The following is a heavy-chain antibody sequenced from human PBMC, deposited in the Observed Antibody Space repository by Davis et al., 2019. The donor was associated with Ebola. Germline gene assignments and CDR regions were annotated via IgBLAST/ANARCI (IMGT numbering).Heavy chain of an antibody. D-gene: IGHD6-19*01. V-gene: IGHV3-11*06. Sequence: PGGSLRLSCAASGFTFSDYYMSWIRQAPGKGLEWVSYISSSSSYTNYADSVKGRFTISRDNAKNSLYLQMNSLRAEDTAVYYCARGAYWIPGIAVAGTPDAFDIWGQGTMVTVSS. CDR1: GFTFSDYY. CDR3: ARGAYWIPGIAVAGTPDAFDI. J-gene: IGHJ3*02. CDR2: ISSSSSYT.